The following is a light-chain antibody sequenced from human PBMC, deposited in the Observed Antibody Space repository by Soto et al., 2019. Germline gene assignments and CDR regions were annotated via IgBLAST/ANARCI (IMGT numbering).Light chain of an antibody. CDR1: SSDVGRYNY. CDR2: DVS. J-gene: IGLJ1*01. V-gene: IGLV2-14*03. Sequence: ALAQPASVSGSRGQSITISCTGTSSDVGRYNYVSWFQQHPGKVPKLIIYDVSNWPSGVSDRFSGSKSGNTASLTISGLHPEDEADYYCSSFTSSSTFVFGTGTKVTVL. CDR3: SSFTSSSTFV.